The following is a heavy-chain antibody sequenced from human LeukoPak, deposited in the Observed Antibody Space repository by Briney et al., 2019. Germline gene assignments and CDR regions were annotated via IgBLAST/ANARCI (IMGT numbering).Heavy chain of an antibody. J-gene: IGHJ4*02. CDR2: ISGSGGST. V-gene: IGHV3-23*01. D-gene: IGHD1-26*01. CDR3: AKEHYRGSYYDY. CDR1: GFTFSSSA. Sequence: GGSLRLSCAASGFTFSSSAMNWVRQAPGKGLEWVSVISGSGGSTYYADSVKGRLTISRDTSKNTLYLQVNSLRAEDTAIYYCAKEHYRGSYYDYWGQGTLVTVSS.